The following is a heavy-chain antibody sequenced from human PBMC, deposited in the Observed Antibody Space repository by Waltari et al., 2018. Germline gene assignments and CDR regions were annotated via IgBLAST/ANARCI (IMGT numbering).Heavy chain of an antibody. D-gene: IGHD3-3*01. CDR3: ASERREGDCGCGRDFDL. CDR1: AGSISSGGYY. Sequence: QVQLQESGPGLVKPSQTLSLTCTVSAGSISSGGYYWSWIRQHPGKGLEWMWFIYSSGSTYTNPSPKRRVTISVSTAKNQFSLKRSFGTVADTAVDYCASERREGDCGCGRDFDLWGRGTLVTVSS. V-gene: IGHV4-31*03. J-gene: IGHJ2*01. CDR2: IYSSGST.